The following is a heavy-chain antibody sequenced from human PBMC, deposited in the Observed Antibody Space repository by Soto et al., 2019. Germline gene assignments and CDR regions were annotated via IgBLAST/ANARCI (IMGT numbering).Heavy chain of an antibody. J-gene: IGHJ6*02. CDR3: SRAITGTDYYYYGMDV. V-gene: IGHV1-69*01. CDR1: GGTFSSYA. CDR2: IIPIFGTA. D-gene: IGHD1-20*01. Sequence: QVQLVQSGAEVKKPGSSVKVSCKASGGTFSSYAISWVRQAPGQGLEWMGVIIPIFGTANYAQTFQGRVTITADEYTSTAYMELSSLRSEDTAVDYCSRAITGTDYYYYGMDVWGQGTTVTVSS.